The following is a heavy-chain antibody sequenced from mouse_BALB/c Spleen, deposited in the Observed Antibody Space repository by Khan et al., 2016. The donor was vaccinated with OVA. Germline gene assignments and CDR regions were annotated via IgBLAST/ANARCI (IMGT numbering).Heavy chain of an antibody. CDR3: ARRAYYYDSEGFAY. Sequence: EVELVESGGDLVKPEGSLKLSCAASGFTFSTYGMSWVRQTPDKRLEWVATISSGGSYTYYPDSVQGRFTISIDNAQNTLYLQISSLKSEDTAMFYCARRAYYYDSEGFAYWGQGTLVTVSA. CDR1: GFTFSTYG. D-gene: IGHD1-1*01. CDR2: ISSGGSYT. J-gene: IGHJ3*01. V-gene: IGHV5-6*01.